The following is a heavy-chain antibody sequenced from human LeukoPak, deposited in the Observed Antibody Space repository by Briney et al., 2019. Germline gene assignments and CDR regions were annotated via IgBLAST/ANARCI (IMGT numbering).Heavy chain of an antibody. CDR1: GFTVSSNY. V-gene: IGHV3-66*01. J-gene: IGHJ4*02. D-gene: IGHD2-15*01. CDR2: IYSGGST. Sequence: PGGSLRFSCAASGFTVSSNYMSWVRQAPGKGLEWVSVIYSGGSTYYAGSVKGRFTISRDNSKNTLYLQMNSLRAEDTAVYYCARDTSNPYCSGGSCYSGWGQGTLVTVSS. CDR3: ARDTSNPYCSGGSCYSG.